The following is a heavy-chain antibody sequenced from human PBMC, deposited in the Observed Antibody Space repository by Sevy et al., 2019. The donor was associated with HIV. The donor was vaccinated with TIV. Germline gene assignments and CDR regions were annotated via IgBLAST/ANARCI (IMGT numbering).Heavy chain of an antibody. CDR1: GFTFGSYG. J-gene: IGHJ3*02. CDR3: ARDYRRRRGYTYGHDAFDI. CDR2: IRSSTTTI. Sequence: GGSLRLSCVASGFTFGSYGMNWVRQTPGKGLEWVSYIRSSTTTINYADSVKGRFTISRDNAKNSLYLQMNSLRDEDTAVYYCARDYRRRRGYTYGHDAFDIWGQGTMVTVSS. D-gene: IGHD5-18*01. V-gene: IGHV3-48*02.